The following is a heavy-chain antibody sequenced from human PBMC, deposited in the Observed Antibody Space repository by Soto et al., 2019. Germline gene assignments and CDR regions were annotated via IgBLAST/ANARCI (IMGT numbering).Heavy chain of an antibody. Sequence: GGALRLACFVSGFTFSTHGMNWVRQAPGKGLEWISFISSTSSSINYADSMKGRFTVSRDNAKNSLYLQVTSLRVEDTAVYYCARAPFDYWGRGTLVTVSS. CDR3: ARAPFDY. CDR2: ISSTSSSI. CDR1: GFTFSTHG. V-gene: IGHV3-21*04. J-gene: IGHJ4*02.